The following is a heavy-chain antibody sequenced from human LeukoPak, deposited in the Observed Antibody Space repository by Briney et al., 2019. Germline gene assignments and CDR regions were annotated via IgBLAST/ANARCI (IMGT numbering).Heavy chain of an antibody. D-gene: IGHD2-15*01. CDR1: GYTFTSYA. V-gene: IGHV1-8*02. Sequence: ASVKVSCKASGYTFTSYAMNWVRQAPGQGLEWMGWMNPNSGNTGYAQKFQGRVTMTRNTSISTAYMGLSSLRSEDTAVYYCARGPSVYCSGGSCYSGSAWFDPWGQGTLVTVSS. CDR3: ARGPSVYCSGGSCYSGSAWFDP. CDR2: MNPNSGNT. J-gene: IGHJ5*02.